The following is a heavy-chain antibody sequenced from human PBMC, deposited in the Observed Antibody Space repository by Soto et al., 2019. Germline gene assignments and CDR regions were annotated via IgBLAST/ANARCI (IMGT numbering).Heavy chain of an antibody. V-gene: IGHV3-53*01. J-gene: IGHJ3*02. Sequence: GSLRLSCAASGFTVSSNYMSWVRQAPGKGLEWVSLIYSSGGTYHADSVKGRFTISRDSSKNTLYLQMNSLRADDTAVYYCSRGNAFDIWGQGTMVTVSS. CDR1: GFTVSSNY. CDR3: SRGNAFDI. CDR2: IYSSGGT.